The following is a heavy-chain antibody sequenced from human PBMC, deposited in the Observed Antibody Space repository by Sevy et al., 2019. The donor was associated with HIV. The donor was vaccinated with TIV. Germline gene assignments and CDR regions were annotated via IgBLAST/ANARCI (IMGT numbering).Heavy chain of an antibody. CDR1: GFTFSNFG. CDR2: ISGSGGTT. D-gene: IGHD2-2*01. CDR3: AKGDTSTRYYYYGMDV. V-gene: IGHV3-23*01. Sequence: GGSLRLSCAASGFTFSNFGMSWVRQAPGKGLEWVSTISGSGGTTYYADSVKGRFTISRGNSKKTLYLQMNSLRAEDTALYYCAKGDTSTRYYYYGMDVWGQGTAVTVSS. J-gene: IGHJ6*02.